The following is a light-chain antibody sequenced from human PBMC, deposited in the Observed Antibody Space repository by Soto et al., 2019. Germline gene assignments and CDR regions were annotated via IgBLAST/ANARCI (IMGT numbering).Light chain of an antibody. Sequence: QSVLTQPASVSGSPGQSITTSCTGTSRDVGFYNYVSWYQQHPGKAPKLMIYEVSNRPSGVSNRFSASKSDNTASLTISGLQAEDEADYYCTSFTTSSTRVFGTGTKVTVL. V-gene: IGLV2-14*03. CDR2: EVS. CDR3: TSFTTSSTRV. CDR1: SRDVGFYNY. J-gene: IGLJ1*01.